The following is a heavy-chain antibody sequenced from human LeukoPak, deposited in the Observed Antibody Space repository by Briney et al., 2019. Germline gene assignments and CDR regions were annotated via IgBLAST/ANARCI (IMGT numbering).Heavy chain of an antibody. CDR2: ISGSGKYI. CDR3: ARDFLSDENQLRLAAPFDY. Sequence: GRSLRLSCAASEFTFSSYNMNWVRQAPGKGLEWVSCISGSGKYIYYADSVKGRFTISRDNAQNSLYLQMNSLRAEDTAVYYCARDFLSDENQLRLAAPFDYWGQGTLVTVSS. J-gene: IGHJ4*02. D-gene: IGHD2-2*01. CDR1: EFTFSSYN. V-gene: IGHV3-21*01.